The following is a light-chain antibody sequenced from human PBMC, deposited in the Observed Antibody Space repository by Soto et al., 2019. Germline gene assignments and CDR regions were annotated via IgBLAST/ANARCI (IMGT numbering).Light chain of an antibody. CDR2: EVS. J-gene: IGLJ1*01. Sequence: QSALTQPASVSGSPGQSITISCTGTSSDVGGYNYVSWYQQHPGKAPKLMIYEVSNRPSGVSNRFSGSKSGNTASLTISGLQAXDEADYYCSSYTSSSTSNYVFGTGTKV. CDR1: SSDVGGYNY. CDR3: SSYTSSSTSNYV. V-gene: IGLV2-14*01.